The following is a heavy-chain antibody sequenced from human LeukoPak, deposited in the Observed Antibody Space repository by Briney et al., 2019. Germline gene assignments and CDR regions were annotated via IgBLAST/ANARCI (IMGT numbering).Heavy chain of an antibody. CDR3: AKYDDDYSNYWFDY. V-gene: IGHV3-23*01. D-gene: IGHD4-11*01. CDR1: GFSFSSYA. CDR2: IGGSGGST. J-gene: IGHJ4*02. Sequence: GGSLRLSCAASGFSFSSYAMSWVRQAPGKGLEWVSAIGGSGGSTYYADSVKGRFTISRDNSKNTLYLQMNSLRAEDTAVYYCAKYDDDYSNYWFDYWGQGTLVTVSS.